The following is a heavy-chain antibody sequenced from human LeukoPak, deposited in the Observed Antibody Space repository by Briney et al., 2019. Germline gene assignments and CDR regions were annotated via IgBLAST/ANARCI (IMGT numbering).Heavy chain of an antibody. V-gene: IGHV3-30-3*01. CDR1: GFTFSSYA. J-gene: IGHJ6*02. CDR3: ATYCSGGSCYSWRIDWDYYYGMDV. CDR2: ISYDGSNK. D-gene: IGHD2-15*01. Sequence: PGRSLRLSCAASGFTFSSYAMHWVRQAPGKGLEWVAVISYDGSNKYYADSVKGRFTISRDNAKNSLYLQMNSLRDEDTAVYYCATYCSGGSCYSWRIDWDYYYGMDVWGQGTTVTVSS.